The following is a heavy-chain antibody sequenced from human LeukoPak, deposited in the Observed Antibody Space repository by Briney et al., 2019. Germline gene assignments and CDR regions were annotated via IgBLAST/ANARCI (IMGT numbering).Heavy chain of an antibody. CDR1: GGSISSYY. D-gene: IGHD4-23*01. CDR3: ARGLVVTPGWFDP. J-gene: IGHJ5*02. CDR2: IYYSGST. Sequence: SETLSLTCTVSGGSISSYYWSWIRQPQGKGLEWIGYIYYSGSTNYNPSLKSRVTISVDTSKNQFSLKLSSVTAADTAVYYCARGLVVTPGWFDPWGQGTLVTVSS. V-gene: IGHV4-59*01.